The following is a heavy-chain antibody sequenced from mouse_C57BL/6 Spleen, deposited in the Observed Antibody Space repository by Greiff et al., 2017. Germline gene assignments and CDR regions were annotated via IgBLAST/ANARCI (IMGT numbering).Heavy chain of an antibody. Sequence: QVQLQQSGAELVRPGASVTLSCKASGYTFTDYEMHWVKQTPVHGLEWIGAIDPETGGTAYNQKFKGKAILTADKSSSTAYMALRSLTSEDSAVYYCTRSAIYYWFAYWGQGTLVTVSA. CDR3: TRSAIYYWFAY. V-gene: IGHV1-15*01. CDR1: GYTFTDYE. CDR2: IDPETGGT. D-gene: IGHD1-1*01. J-gene: IGHJ3*01.